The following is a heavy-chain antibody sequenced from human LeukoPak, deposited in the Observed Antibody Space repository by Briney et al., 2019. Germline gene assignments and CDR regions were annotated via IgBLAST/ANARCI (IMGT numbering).Heavy chain of an antibody. D-gene: IGHD3-10*01. V-gene: IGHV4-59*08. Sequence: SETLSLTCTVSGGSISSYYWSWIRQPPGKGLEWIGYIYYSGCTNYNPSLKSRVTISVDTSKNQFSLKLSSVTAADTAVYYCARQGLWFGELHQNWFDPWGQGTLVTVSS. CDR2: IYYSGCT. J-gene: IGHJ5*02. CDR3: ARQGLWFGELHQNWFDP. CDR1: GGSISSYY.